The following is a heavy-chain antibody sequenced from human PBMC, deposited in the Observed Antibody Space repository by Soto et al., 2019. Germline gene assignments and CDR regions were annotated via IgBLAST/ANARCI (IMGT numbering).Heavy chain of an antibody. CDR3: ARHPSDFWFAP. D-gene: IGHD2-21*02. V-gene: IGHV4-39*01. J-gene: IGHJ5*02. Sequence: QLQLQESGPGLVKPSETLSLTCSVSGGSISSSSYFWGWIRQPPGKGLEWIGSIYYSGSTYYNPSLESRVTVSVQTAKNRFSLKLSSVTAADTAVYYCARHPSDFWFAPWGQGTLVTVSS. CDR1: GGSISSSSYF. CDR2: IYYSGST.